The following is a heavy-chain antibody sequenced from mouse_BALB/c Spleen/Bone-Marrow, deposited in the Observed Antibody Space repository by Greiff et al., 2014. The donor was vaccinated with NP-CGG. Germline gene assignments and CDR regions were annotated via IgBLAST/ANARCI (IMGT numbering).Heavy chain of an antibody. CDR2: IDPANGNT. V-gene: IGHV14-3*02. D-gene: IGHD1-1*01. CDR3: APYYYGSSSFAY. CDR1: GFNIKDTY. Sequence: EVQLQQSGAELVKPGASVKLSCTASGFNIKDTYMHWVKQRPEQGLEWVGRIDPANGNTKYDPKFQGKATITADTSSNTAYLQLSSLTSEDTAVYYCAPYYYGSSSFAYWGQGTPVTVSA. J-gene: IGHJ3*01.